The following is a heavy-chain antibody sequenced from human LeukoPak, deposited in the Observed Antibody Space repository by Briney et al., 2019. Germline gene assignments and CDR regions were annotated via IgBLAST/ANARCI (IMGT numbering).Heavy chain of an antibody. CDR3: ARESLAGGSGSYDPRNYYMDV. D-gene: IGHD3-10*01. J-gene: IGHJ6*03. CDR1: GGTFSSYA. Sequence: GASVKVSCKASGGTFSSYAISWVRQAPGQGLEWMGGIIPIFGTANYAQKFQGRVTITTDESTSTAYMELSSLRSEDTAVYYCARESLAGGSGSYDPRNYYMDVWGKGTTVTVSS. CDR2: IIPIFGTA. V-gene: IGHV1-69*05.